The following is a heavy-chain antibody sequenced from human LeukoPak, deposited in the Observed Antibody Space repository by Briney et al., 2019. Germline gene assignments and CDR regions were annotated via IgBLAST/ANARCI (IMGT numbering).Heavy chain of an antibody. Sequence: SETLSLTCTVSGGSISSYYWSWIRQPPGKGLEWIGYIYYSGSTNYNPSLKSRVTISVDTSKNQFSLKLSSVTAADTAVYYCARDLPGIAAAGTYYYYGMDVWGQGTTVTVSS. CDR1: GGSISSYY. CDR3: ARDLPGIAAAGTYYYYGMDV. D-gene: IGHD6-13*01. V-gene: IGHV4-59*01. CDR2: IYYSGST. J-gene: IGHJ6*02.